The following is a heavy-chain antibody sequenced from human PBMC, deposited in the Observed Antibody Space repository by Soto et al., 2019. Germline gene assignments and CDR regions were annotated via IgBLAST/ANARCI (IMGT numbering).Heavy chain of an antibody. V-gene: IGHV4-31*03. CDR3: ARDVSAAADFLGGMDV. J-gene: IGHJ6*02. Sequence: SETLSLTCTVSGGSISSGGYYWSWIRQHPGKGLEWIGYIYYSGSTYYNPSLKSRVTISVDTSKNQFSLKLSSVTAADTAVYYCARDVSAAADFLGGMDVWGQGTTVTGSS. CDR2: IYYSGST. CDR1: GGSISSGGYY. D-gene: IGHD6-13*01.